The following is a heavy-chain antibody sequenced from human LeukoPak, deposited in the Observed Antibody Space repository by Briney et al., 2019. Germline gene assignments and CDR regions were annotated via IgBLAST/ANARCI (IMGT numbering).Heavy chain of an antibody. CDR1: GFTFTSYS. CDR3: AKDRHSSGWYSIYDY. Sequence: PGGSLRLSCAASGFTFTSYSMNWVRQAPGKGLEWVSTISGGGGSTYYADSVKGRFTISRDNSKNTLYLQVNSLRAEDTAVYYCAKDRHSSGWYSIYDYWGQGTLVTVSS. CDR2: ISGGGGST. V-gene: IGHV3-23*01. D-gene: IGHD6-19*01. J-gene: IGHJ4*02.